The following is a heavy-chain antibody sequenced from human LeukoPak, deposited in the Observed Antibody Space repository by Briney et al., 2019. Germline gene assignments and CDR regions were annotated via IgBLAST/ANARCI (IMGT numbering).Heavy chain of an antibody. CDR1: GGSISSSSYY. Sequence: SDTLSLTCTVSGGSISSSSYYWGWIRQPPGKGLEWIGSIYYSGSTYYNPSLKSRDTISVDTSKNQFSLKLSSVTAADTAVYYCARERALGVWGSYREGDWFDPWGQGTLVTVSS. CDR2: IYYSGST. V-gene: IGHV4-39*07. D-gene: IGHD3-16*02. CDR3: ARERALGVWGSYREGDWFDP. J-gene: IGHJ5*02.